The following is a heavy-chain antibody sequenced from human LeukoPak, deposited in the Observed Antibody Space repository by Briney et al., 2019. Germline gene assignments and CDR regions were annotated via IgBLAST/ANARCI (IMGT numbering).Heavy chain of an antibody. CDR3: ATRDYYDSRGYYYYYFDY. D-gene: IGHD3-22*01. V-gene: IGHV3-23*01. CDR1: GFTFNNYA. Sequence: HPGGSLRLSCAASGFTFNNYAMSWVRQAPGKGLEWVSGISGSGGSTYYADSVKGRFTISRDNSKNTVYLLMNSLRAEDTAVYYCATRDYYDSRGYYYYYFDYWGQGTLVTVSS. CDR2: ISGSGGST. J-gene: IGHJ4*02.